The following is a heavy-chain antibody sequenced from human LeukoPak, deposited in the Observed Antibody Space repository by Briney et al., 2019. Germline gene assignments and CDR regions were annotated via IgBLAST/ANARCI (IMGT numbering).Heavy chain of an antibody. D-gene: IGHD3-22*01. V-gene: IGHV1-2*02. CDR2: INPNSGGT. Sequence: ASVKVSCKASGYTFTDYYMHWVRQAPGQGLEWMGWINPNSGGTNFAQKFQGRVAMTTDTSTSTAYMELRSLRSDDTAVYYCARDQRNPIRRYYYDSSGTCGDYWGQGTLVTVSS. J-gene: IGHJ4*02. CDR1: GYTFTDYY. CDR3: ARDQRNPIRRYYYDSSGTCGDY.